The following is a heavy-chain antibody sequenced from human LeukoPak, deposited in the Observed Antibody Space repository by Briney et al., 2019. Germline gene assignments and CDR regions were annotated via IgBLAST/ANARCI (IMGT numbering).Heavy chain of an antibody. Sequence: GGSLRLSCAASGFTFSSYSMNWVRQAPGKGLEWVSVIYSGGSTYYADSVKGRFTISRDNSKNTLYLQMNSLRAEDTAVYYCASGWAVAGELDYWGQGTLVTVSS. CDR1: GFTFSSYS. J-gene: IGHJ4*02. V-gene: IGHV3-66*01. CDR2: IYSGGST. D-gene: IGHD6-19*01. CDR3: ASGWAVAGELDY.